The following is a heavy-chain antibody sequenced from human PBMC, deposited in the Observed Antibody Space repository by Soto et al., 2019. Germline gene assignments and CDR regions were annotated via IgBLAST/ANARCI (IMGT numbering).Heavy chain of an antibody. CDR3: ARGRYCLTGRCFPNWFDS. D-gene: IGHD2-15*01. V-gene: IGHV4-30-4*01. CDR2: IYKSTTT. Sequence: PSETLSLTCSVSGDSTSTVDYFWSWIRQPPGQALEYIGYIYKSTTTYYNPSFESRVAISLDTSKSQFSLNVTSVTAADTAVYFCARGRYCLTGRCFPNWFDSWGQGTLVTSPQ. CDR1: GDSTSTVDYF. J-gene: IGHJ5*01.